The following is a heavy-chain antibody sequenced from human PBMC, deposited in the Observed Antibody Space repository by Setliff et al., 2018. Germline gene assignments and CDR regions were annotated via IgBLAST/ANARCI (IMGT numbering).Heavy chain of an antibody. CDR3: ARDSGYYLYYFDY. CDR2: IYYSGST. J-gene: IGHJ4*02. CDR1: GGSISSYY. Sequence: SETLSLTCTVSGGSISSYYWSWIRQPPGKGLEWIGYIYYSGSTNYNPSLKSRVTISVDTSKNQFSLKLSSVTAADTAVYYCARDSGYYLYYFDYWGQGTLVTVSS. V-gene: IGHV4-59*01. D-gene: IGHD3-22*01.